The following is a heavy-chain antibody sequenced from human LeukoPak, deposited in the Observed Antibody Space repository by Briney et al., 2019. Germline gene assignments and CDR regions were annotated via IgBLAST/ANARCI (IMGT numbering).Heavy chain of an antibody. D-gene: IGHD6-13*01. Sequence: GGSLRLSCAASGFTFSSYSMNWVRQAPGKGLEWVSSISSSSSYIYYADSVKGRFTISRDNAKNSLYLQMNSLRAEDTAVYYCAREIPDRGTAAGTPYWFDPWGQGTLVTVSS. J-gene: IGHJ5*02. CDR3: AREIPDRGTAAGTPYWFDP. V-gene: IGHV3-21*01. CDR2: ISSSSSYI. CDR1: GFTFSSYS.